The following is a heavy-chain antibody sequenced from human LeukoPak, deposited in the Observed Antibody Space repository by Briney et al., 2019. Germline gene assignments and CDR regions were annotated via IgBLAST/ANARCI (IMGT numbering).Heavy chain of an antibody. V-gene: IGHV3-23*01. CDR2: ITDSGSGT. D-gene: IGHD1-26*01. Sequence: GGSLRLSCAASGVTFSSHGMSWVRQAPGKGLEWVSSITDSGSGTCYADSVKGRFTMPRDNSKNTLYLQMNSLRAEDTAVYYCAKNLLGSESFSWYFDLWGRGTLVTVSS. CDR1: GVTFSSHG. J-gene: IGHJ2*01. CDR3: AKNLLGSESFSWYFDL.